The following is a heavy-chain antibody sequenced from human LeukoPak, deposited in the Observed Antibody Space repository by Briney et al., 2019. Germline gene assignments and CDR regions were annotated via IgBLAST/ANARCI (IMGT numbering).Heavy chain of an antibody. CDR3: TRVGERETGGRLFDY. J-gene: IGHJ4*02. V-gene: IGHV4-39*07. CDR1: GSSIISRSYY. CDR2: V. D-gene: IGHD3-16*01. Sequence: SETLSLTCTVSGSSIISRSYYWGWVRQSPGKGLEWMGSVYNPSLMSRITISRDTSGNQFSLRLTSVTAADTAIYYCTRVGERETGGRLFDYWGQGTLVTVSS.